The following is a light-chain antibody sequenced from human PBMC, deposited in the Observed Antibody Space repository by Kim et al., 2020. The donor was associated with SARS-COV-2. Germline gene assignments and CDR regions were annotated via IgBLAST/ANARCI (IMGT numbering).Light chain of an antibody. Sequence: TAAQTCDGNNRNVGDEEDAWLQQHQRHPPKLLTYRYDNRPPGISERLSASRSGNTASLTITELQPEDEADYYCATWGSSLSAYVIGTGTKVTVL. V-gene: IGLV10-54*01. CDR3: ATWGSSLSAYV. CDR1: NRNVGDEE. J-gene: IGLJ1*01. CDR2: RYD.